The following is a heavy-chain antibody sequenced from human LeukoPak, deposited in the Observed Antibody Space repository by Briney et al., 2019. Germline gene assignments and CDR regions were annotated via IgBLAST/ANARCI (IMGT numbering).Heavy chain of an antibody. CDR3: AREIVMIRGVITDAFDV. Sequence: SETLSLTCTVSGDSATSFYWSWIRQPQGKGLEWIGYIYSSGSTDFNPSLKSRVRLSVDTSKNQVNLNLSSVTTADTAVYYCAREIVMIRGVITDAFDVRGHGTRVTVSS. D-gene: IGHD3-10*01. J-gene: IGHJ3*01. CDR2: IYSSGST. V-gene: IGHV4-59*02. CDR1: GDSATSFY.